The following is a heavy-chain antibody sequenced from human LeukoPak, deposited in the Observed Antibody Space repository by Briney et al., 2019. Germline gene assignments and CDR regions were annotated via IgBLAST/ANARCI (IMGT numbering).Heavy chain of an antibody. CDR1: GGSIRSYY. Sequence: RSSETLSLTCTVSGGSIRSYYWSWIRQHPGKGLEWIGYIYYSGSTYYNPSLKSRVTISVDTSKNQFSLKLNSVTAADTAVYYCARVMGAGAFDIWGQGTMATVSS. CDR2: IYYSGST. J-gene: IGHJ3*02. CDR3: ARVMGAGAFDI. V-gene: IGHV4-59*06. D-gene: IGHD1-26*01.